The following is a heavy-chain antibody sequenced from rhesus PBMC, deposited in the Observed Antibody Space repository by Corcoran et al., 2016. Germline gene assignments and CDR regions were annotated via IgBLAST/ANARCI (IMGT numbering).Heavy chain of an antibody. CDR3: TRDCTSTTCYVGWALDV. V-gene: IGHV4-80*01. D-gene: IGHD2-2*01. CDR2: INGNSGST. Sequence: QVQLQEPGPGLVNPSETLAPTCAVSGAHTSSYWWKLIRPPPGKGLEGIGEINGNSGSTNYNPSLKSRVTISKDASKNQFSLKLSSVTAADTAVYYCTRDCTSTTCYVGWALDVWGRGVLVTVSS. J-gene: IGHJ5-2*02. CDR1: GAHTSSYW.